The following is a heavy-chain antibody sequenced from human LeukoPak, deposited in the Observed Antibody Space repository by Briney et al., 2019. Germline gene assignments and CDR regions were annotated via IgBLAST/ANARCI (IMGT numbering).Heavy chain of an antibody. D-gene: IGHD2-8*01. Sequence: GGSLRLSCAASGFTFSNYWMSWVRQAPGKGLEWEANIKQDGSETYYVDSVKGRFTISRDNAKNSLFLQMNSLTAEDTAVYYCARKGGTRGPLNYWGQGTLVTVSS. V-gene: IGHV3-7*01. CDR3: ARKGGTRGPLNY. J-gene: IGHJ4*02. CDR1: GFTFSNYW. CDR2: IKQDGSET.